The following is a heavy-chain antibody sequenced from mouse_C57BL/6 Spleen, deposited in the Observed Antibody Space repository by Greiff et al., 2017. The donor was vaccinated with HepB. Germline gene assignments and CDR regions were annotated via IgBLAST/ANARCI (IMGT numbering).Heavy chain of an antibody. J-gene: IGHJ4*01. CDR1: GFTFSSYA. Sequence: EVMLVESGGGLVKPGGSLKLSCAASGFTFSSYAMSWVRQTPEKRLEWVATISDGGSYTYYPDNVKGRFTISRDNAKNNLYLQMSHLKSEDTAMYYCARDTADGYYLYYAMDYWGQGTSVTVSS. D-gene: IGHD2-3*01. V-gene: IGHV5-4*01. CDR3: ARDTADGYYLYYAMDY. CDR2: ISDGGSYT.